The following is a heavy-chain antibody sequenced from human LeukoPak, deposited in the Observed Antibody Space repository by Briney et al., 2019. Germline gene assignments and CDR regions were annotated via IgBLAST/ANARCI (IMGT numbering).Heavy chain of an antibody. CDR3: AREGGYSYGYYFDY. V-gene: IGHV1-69*06. J-gene: IGHJ4*02. CDR1: GGTFSSYA. D-gene: IGHD5-18*01. Sequence: GASVKVSCKASGGTFSSYAVSWVRQAPGQGLEWMGGIIPIFGTANYAQKFQGRVTITADKSTSTAYMELSSLRSEDTAVYYCAREGGYSYGYYFDYWGQGTLVTVSS. CDR2: IIPIFGTA.